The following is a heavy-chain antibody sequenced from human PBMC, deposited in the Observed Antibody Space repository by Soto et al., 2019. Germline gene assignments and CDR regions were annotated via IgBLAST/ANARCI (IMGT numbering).Heavy chain of an antibody. CDR3: GRDQSGIGYYVDWFDP. J-gene: IGHJ5*02. D-gene: IGHD3-10*02. V-gene: IGHV1-3*01. Sequence: QVQFMQSGAEVKKPGASVKVSCKASGYTFNSHAIHWVRQAPGQRPEWLGWINAGNGNTYYSEKFEGRVTVTRDTAATTGNMELTSLTSEDTAIYYCGRDQSGIGYYVDWFDPWGQGTLVTVSS. CDR2: INAGNGNT. CDR1: GYTFNSHA.